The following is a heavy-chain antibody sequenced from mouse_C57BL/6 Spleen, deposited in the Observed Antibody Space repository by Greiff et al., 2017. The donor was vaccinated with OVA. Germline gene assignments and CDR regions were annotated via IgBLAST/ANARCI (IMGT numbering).Heavy chain of an antibody. V-gene: IGHV5-17*01. J-gene: IGHJ2*01. D-gene: IGHD2-4*01. CDR2: ISSGSSTI. CDR3: ARPYDYDGGYFDY. CDR1: GFTFSDYG. Sequence: EVQGVESGGGLVKPGGSLKLSCAASGFTFSDYGMHWVRQAPEKGLVWVAYISSGSSTIYYADTVKGRFTISRDNAKNTLFLQMTSLGSEDTAMYYCARPYDYDGGYFDYWGQGTTLTVSS.